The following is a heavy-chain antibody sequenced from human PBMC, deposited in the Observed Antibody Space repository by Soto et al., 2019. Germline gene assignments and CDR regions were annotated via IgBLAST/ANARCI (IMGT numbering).Heavy chain of an antibody. CDR2: TYYRSKWYN. J-gene: IGHJ5*02. V-gene: IGHV6-1*01. CDR1: GDSVSSNSAA. CDR3: ARDPGATPFDP. Sequence: PSQTLSLTCAISGDSVSSNSAAWNWSRQSPSRGLEWLGRTYYRSKWYNDYAVSVKSRITIKPDTSKNQFSLQLNSVTPEDTAVYYCARDPGATPFDPWGQGALVTAPQ. D-gene: IGHD1-26*01.